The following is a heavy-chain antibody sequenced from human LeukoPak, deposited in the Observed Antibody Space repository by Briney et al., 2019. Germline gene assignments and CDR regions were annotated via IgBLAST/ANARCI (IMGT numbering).Heavy chain of an antibody. V-gene: IGHV3-23*01. CDR3: AKAGSLATPTPYYFDY. D-gene: IGHD5-12*01. CDR2: FSGSGDST. CDR1: GFTFSRYA. J-gene: IGHJ4*02. Sequence: GGSLRLSCAASGFTFSRYAMSWVRQAPGKGLEWVSTFSGSGDSTYYADSVKGRFTISRDNSKNTLYLQTNSLRAEDTAVYYCAKAGSLATPTPYYFDYWGQGALVTVSS.